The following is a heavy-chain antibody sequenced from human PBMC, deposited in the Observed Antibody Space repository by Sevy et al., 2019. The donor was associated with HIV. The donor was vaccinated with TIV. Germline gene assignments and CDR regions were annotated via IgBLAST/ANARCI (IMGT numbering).Heavy chain of an antibody. V-gene: IGHV1-2*02. CDR3: ARLTTMPTSDDYGMDV. D-gene: IGHD4-17*01. CDR1: RYTFTDYY. J-gene: IGHJ6*02. CDR2: INPNNGGT. Sequence: ASVKVSCKAARYTFTDYYVHWVRQDPGQGLEWMGWINPNNGGTKYAQRFQGRVTMTRDTSINTAYMELGSLTSDDTAVYYCARLTTMPTSDDYGMDVWGQGTTVTVSS.